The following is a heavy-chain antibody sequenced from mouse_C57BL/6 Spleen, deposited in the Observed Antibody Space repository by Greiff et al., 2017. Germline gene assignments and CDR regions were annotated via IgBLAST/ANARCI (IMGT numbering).Heavy chain of an antibody. CDR3: TRGVLYGNYGYFDV. CDR1: GYTFTSYW. Sequence: VQLKQSGTVLARPGASVKMSCKTSGYTFTSYWMPWVKQRPGQGLEWIGAIYPGNSDTSYNQKFKGKAKLTAVTSASTAYMELSSLTNEDSAVYYCTRGVLYGNYGYFDVWGTGTTVTVSS. D-gene: IGHD2-1*01. CDR2: IYPGNSDT. J-gene: IGHJ1*03. V-gene: IGHV1-5*01.